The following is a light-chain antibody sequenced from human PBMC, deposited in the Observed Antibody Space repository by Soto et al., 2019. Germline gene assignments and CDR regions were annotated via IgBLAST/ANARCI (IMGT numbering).Light chain of an antibody. V-gene: IGKV1-12*01. CDR3: QQGDSFPIT. CDR1: QSISSS. J-gene: IGKJ5*01. CDR2: AAS. Sequence: DIQMTQSPSSVSASVGDRVTITCRASQSISSSLAWYQQKPGTVPKLLIYAASSLQSGGPSRFSGSGAGTEFTLSITSLQPEDFGTYYCQQGDSFPITFGQGTRLEIK.